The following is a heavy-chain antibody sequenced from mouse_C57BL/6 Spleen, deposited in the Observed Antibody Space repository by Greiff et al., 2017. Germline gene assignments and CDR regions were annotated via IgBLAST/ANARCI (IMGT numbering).Heavy chain of an antibody. CDR2: IDPETGGT. CDR1: GYTFTDYE. V-gene: IGHV1-15*01. Sequence: QVQLQQSGAELVRPGASVTLSCKASGYTFTDYEMHWVKQTPVHGLEWIGAIDPETGGTAYNQKFKGKAILTADKSSSTAYMELRSLTSEDSAVXYCTRPLPYFDYWGQGTTLTVSS. CDR3: TRPLPYFDY. J-gene: IGHJ2*01.